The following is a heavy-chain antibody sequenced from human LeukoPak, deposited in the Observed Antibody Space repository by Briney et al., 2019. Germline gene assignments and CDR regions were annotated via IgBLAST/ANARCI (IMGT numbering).Heavy chain of an antibody. CDR3: AKDLTMVAAGRG. CDR2: IGGSGGST. V-gene: IGHV3-23*01. J-gene: IGHJ4*02. D-gene: IGHD6-13*01. Sequence: GRSLRLSCAASGFTFTSYAMSWVRQAPGKGLEWVSVIGGSGGSTYYADSVKGRFTISRDNSKNTLYLQMNSLRAEDTAVYYCAKDLTMVAAGRGWGQGTLVTVSS. CDR1: GFTFTSYA.